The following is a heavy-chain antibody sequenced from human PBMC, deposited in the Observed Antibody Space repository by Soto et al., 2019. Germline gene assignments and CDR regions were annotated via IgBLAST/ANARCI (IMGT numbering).Heavy chain of an antibody. Sequence: ASVKVSCKASGYTVTSYGISWARQAPGQGLEWMGWISPYNGKTNYAQKVQGRVTMTTDTSTSTAYMELKSLRSDDTAVYYCARRPSADWFDPWGQGTLVTVSS. CDR2: ISPYNGKT. J-gene: IGHJ5*02. V-gene: IGHV1-18*01. CDR1: GYTVTSYG. CDR3: ARRPSADWFDP. D-gene: IGHD2-2*01.